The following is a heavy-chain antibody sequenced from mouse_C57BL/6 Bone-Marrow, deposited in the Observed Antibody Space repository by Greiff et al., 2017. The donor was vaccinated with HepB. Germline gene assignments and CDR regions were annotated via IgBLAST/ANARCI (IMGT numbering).Heavy chain of an antibody. J-gene: IGHJ2*01. Sequence: QVQLQQPGAELVMPGASVKLSCKASGYTFTSYWMHWVKQRPGQGLEWIGEIDPSDSYTNYNQKFKGKSTLTVDKSSSTAYMQLSSLTSEDSAVYYCARNDYSNYAEFDYWGQGTTLTVSS. CDR1: GYTFTSYW. CDR2: IDPSDSYT. D-gene: IGHD2-5*01. V-gene: IGHV1-69*01. CDR3: ARNDYSNYAEFDY.